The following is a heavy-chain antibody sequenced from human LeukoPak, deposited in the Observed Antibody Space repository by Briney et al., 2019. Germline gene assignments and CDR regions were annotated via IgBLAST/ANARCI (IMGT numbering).Heavy chain of an antibody. D-gene: IGHD3-3*01. Sequence: SQTLSLTCTVSGGSISSGSYYWSWIRQPAGKGLEWIGRIYTSGSPNYNPSLKSRVTISVDTSKNQFSLKLSSVTAADTAVYYCARAEGYDFWSGYFRFGSFDYWGQGTLVTVSS. J-gene: IGHJ4*02. CDR3: ARAEGYDFWSGYFRFGSFDY. CDR2: IYTSGSP. CDR1: GGSISSGSYY. V-gene: IGHV4-61*02.